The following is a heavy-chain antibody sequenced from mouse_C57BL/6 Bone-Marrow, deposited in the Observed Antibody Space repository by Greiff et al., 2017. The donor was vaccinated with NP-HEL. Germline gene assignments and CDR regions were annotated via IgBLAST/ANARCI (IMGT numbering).Heavy chain of an antibody. CDR2: IYPRSGNT. CDR1: GYTFTSYG. V-gene: IGHV1-81*01. CDR3: ARCPLITTVVSNCYFDV. Sequence: QVQLQQSGAELARPGASVKLSCKASGYTFTSYGISWVKQRTGKGLEWIGEIYPRSGNTYYNEKFKGKATLTADKSSSTAYMELRSLTSEDSAVYFCARCPLITTVVSNCYFDVWGTGTTVTVSS. D-gene: IGHD1-1*01. J-gene: IGHJ1*03.